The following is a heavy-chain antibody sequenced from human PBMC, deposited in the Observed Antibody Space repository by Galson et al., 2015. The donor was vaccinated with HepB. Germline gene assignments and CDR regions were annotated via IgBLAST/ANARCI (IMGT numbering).Heavy chain of an antibody. Sequence: SLRLSCAASGFSFSRYWMHWVRQAPGKGLVWVSRINGDGRPTSYADSVKGRFTIARDNAKNTLYLQMNSLRAEDTAVYYCANLKTYYDILTGYPHRDYWGQGILVTVSS. CDR1: GFSFSRYW. CDR2: INGDGRPT. D-gene: IGHD3-9*01. V-gene: IGHV3-74*01. J-gene: IGHJ4*02. CDR3: ANLKTYYDILTGYPHRDY.